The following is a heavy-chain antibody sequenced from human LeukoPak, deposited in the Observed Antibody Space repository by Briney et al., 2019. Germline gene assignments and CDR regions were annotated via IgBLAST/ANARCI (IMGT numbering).Heavy chain of an antibody. CDR2: VYYSGSI. CDR1: GGSISSSSFY. J-gene: IGHJ2*01. V-gene: IGHV4-39*02. CDR3: AKKRGFGYGGDWYFNL. Sequence: PSETLSLTCTVSGGSISSSSFYWGWIRQTPGKGVEWIGSVYYSGSIYYNPSLESRVTLSADTSKNRFSLRLSSVTAADTAVYYCAKKRGFGYGGDWYFNLWGRGTLVTVSP. D-gene: IGHD4-23*01.